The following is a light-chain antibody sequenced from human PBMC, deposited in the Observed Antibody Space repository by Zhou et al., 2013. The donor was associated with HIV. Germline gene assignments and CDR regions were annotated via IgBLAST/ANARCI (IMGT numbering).Light chain of an antibody. CDR3: QQYNNWHRT. J-gene: IGKJ1*01. CDR2: GVS. Sequence: KVMTQSPASLSVSPGERATLSCRASQSVGNSLAWYQQKVGQAPRLLIYGVSTRATDIPARFSASGSGTEFTLIISSMQSEDFAVYYCQQYNNWHRTFGQGTKVELK. V-gene: IGKV3-15*01. CDR1: QSVGNS.